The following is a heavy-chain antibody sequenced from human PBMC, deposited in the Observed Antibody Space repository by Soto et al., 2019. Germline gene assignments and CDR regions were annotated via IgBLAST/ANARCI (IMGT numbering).Heavy chain of an antibody. CDR2: INWNSGSI. J-gene: IGHJ1*01. CDR3: VKDESINWYGGHVRH. CDR1: GFTFDDYA. D-gene: IGHD6-13*01. V-gene: IGHV3-9*01. Sequence: EVQLVESGGGLVQPGRSLRLSCAASGFTFDDYAMHWVRQVPGKGLEWVSGINWNSGSIGYGDSVKGRFAISRDNAKNSRHLQMNRLSAEDTALYYCVKDESINWYGGHVRHWGQGTLVTVSS.